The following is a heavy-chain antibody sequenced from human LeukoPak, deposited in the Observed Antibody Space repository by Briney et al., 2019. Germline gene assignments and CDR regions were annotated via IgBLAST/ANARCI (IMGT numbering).Heavy chain of an antibody. CDR1: GGSISSETYY. Sequence: SETLSLTCTVSGGSISSETYYWTWVRQPAGKGLEWIGRIYYSGSTNYNPSLKSRVTISVDTSKNQFSLKLSSVTAADTAVYYCARGPIAAAGLYYYYMDVWGKGTTVTVSS. CDR3: ARGPIAAAGLYYYYMDV. D-gene: IGHD6-13*01. CDR2: IYYSGST. V-gene: IGHV4-61*02. J-gene: IGHJ6*03.